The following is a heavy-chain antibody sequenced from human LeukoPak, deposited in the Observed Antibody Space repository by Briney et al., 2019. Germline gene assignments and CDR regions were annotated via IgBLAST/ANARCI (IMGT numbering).Heavy chain of an antibody. CDR2: INPSGGST. D-gene: IGHD1-26*01. V-gene: IGHV1-46*01. Sequence: ASVKVSCKASGYTFTSYYIHLVRQAPGQGLEWMGIINPSGGSTSYAQKFRDRLTMTRDTSTSTLYMELSGLRSEDTAVYYCAREPPPSYSGGREYYFDYWGQGTLVTVSS. J-gene: IGHJ4*02. CDR3: AREPPPSYSGGREYYFDY. CDR1: GYTFTSYY.